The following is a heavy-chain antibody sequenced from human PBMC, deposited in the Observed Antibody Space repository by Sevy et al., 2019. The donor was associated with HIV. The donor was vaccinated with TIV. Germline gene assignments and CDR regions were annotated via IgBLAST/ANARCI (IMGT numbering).Heavy chain of an antibody. D-gene: IGHD3-10*01. CDR3: TRGSGIDYYEKGMDL. J-gene: IGHJ6*02. CDR1: GSSFESFA. Sequence: GGSLTLSCAASGSSFESFAMNWVRQAPGKGLEWVAYISKSSSYIYYADSVKGRFTISRDNAKNSLFLQMNSLGAEDTAIYYCTRGSGIDYYEKGMDLWGQGTTVTVSS. V-gene: IGHV3-21*04. CDR2: ISKSSSYI.